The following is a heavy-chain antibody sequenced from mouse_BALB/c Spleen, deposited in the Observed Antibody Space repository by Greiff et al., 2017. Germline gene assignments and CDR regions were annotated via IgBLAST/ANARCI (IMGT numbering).Heavy chain of an antibody. Sequence: VKLQESGAELVKPGASVKLSCKASGYTFTSYYMYWVKQRPGQGLEWIGEINPSNGGTNFNEKFKSKATLTVDKSSSTAYMQLSSLTSEDSAVYYCTRKLFAYWGQGTLVTVSA. V-gene: IGHV1S81*02. CDR2: INPSNGGT. CDR3: TRKLFAY. J-gene: IGHJ3*01. CDR1: GYTFTSYY.